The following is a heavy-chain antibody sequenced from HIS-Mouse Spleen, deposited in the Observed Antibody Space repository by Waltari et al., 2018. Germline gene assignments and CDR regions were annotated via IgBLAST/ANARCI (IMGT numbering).Heavy chain of an antibody. CDR2: ISYSGST. CDR3: AREIPYSSSWYDWYFDL. J-gene: IGHJ2*01. Sequence: QLQLQESGPGLVKPSETLSLTCTVSGCSISSSSYYWGWFRQPPGKGLEWIGSISYSGSTYYNPSLKSRVTISVDTSKNQFSLKLSSVTAADTAVYYCAREIPYSSSWYDWYFDLWGRGTLVTVSS. V-gene: IGHV4-39*07. D-gene: IGHD6-13*01. CDR1: GCSISSSSYY.